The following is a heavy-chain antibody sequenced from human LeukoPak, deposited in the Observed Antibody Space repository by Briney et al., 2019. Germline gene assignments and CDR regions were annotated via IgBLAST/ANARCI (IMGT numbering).Heavy chain of an antibody. D-gene: IGHD4-23*01. CDR3: ARRSISGNSWDYFDY. CDR1: GASISSYY. V-gene: IGHV4-59*08. Sequence: SETLSLTCTVSGASISSYYWSWIRQPPAKGLEWMAFMYYSGSTNYNPSLKSRVTISVDTSKNQFSLKLSSVTAADAAVYYCARRSISGNSWDYFDYWGQGTLVTVSS. J-gene: IGHJ4*02. CDR2: MYYSGST.